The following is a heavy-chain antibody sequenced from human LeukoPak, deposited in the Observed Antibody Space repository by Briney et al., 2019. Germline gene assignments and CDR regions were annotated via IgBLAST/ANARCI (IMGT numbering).Heavy chain of an antibody. CDR2: IYYSGST. CDR1: GGSISSYY. Sequence: PSETLSLTCSVSGGSISSYYWSWIRQPPGKGLEWIGYIYYSGSTNYNPSLKSRVTISVDTSKNQFSLKLSSVTAADTAVYYCARGSLGDYGNWFDLWGQGTLVTVSS. V-gene: IGHV4-59*01. J-gene: IGHJ5*02. D-gene: IGHD4-17*01. CDR3: ARGSLGDYGNWFDL.